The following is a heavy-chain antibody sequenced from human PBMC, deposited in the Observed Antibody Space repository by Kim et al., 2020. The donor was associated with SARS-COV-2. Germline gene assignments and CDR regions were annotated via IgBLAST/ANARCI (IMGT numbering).Heavy chain of an antibody. D-gene: IGHD3-22*01. CDR2: ISGSGGST. CDR3: AKAPMIVDQRGYYYYMDV. J-gene: IGHJ6*03. V-gene: IGHV3-23*01. CDR1: GFTFSSYA. Sequence: GGSLRLSCAASGFTFSSYAMSWVRQAPGKGLEWVSAISGSGGSTYYADSVKGRFTISRDNSKNTLYLQMNSLRAEDTAVYYCAKAPMIVDQRGYYYYMDVWGKGTTVTVSS.